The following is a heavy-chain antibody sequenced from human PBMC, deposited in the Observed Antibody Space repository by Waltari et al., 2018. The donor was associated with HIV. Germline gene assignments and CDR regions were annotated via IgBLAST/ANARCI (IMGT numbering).Heavy chain of an antibody. CDR3: ASQRTRIAAAPQEDY. V-gene: IGHV3-30*04. Sequence: QVQLVESGGGVVQPGRSLSLSCAASGFTFSSYALHWVRQAPGKGLEWVAVISDDGSNKYYADSVKGRFTISRDNSKNTLYLQMNSLRAEDTAVYYCASQRTRIAAAPQEDYWGQGTLVTVSS. J-gene: IGHJ4*02. D-gene: IGHD6-13*01. CDR1: GFTFSSYA. CDR2: ISDDGSNK.